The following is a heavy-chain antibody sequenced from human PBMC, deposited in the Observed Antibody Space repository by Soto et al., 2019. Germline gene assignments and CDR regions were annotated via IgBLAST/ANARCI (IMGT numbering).Heavy chain of an antibody. CDR2: IYYSGST. Sequence: SETLSLTCTVSGGSISSGDYYWSWIRQPPGKGLEWIGYIYYSGSTYYNPSLKSRVTISVDTSKNQFSLKLSSVTAADTAVYYCARAITIFGVVTHPNWFDPWGQGTLVTVSS. J-gene: IGHJ5*02. CDR1: GGSISSGDYY. V-gene: IGHV4-30-4*01. D-gene: IGHD3-3*01. CDR3: ARAITIFGVVTHPNWFDP.